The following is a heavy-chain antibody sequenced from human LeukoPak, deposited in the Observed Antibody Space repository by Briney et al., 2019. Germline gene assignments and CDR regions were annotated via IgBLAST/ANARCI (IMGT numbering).Heavy chain of an antibody. J-gene: IGHJ4*02. CDR1: GFTFSSYS. V-gene: IGHV3-21*01. CDR2: ISSSSSYI. D-gene: IGHD6-13*01. CDR3: ARDMAAAGRRTYYFDY. Sequence: GGSLRLSCAASGFTFSSYSMNWVRQAPGKGLEWGSSISSSSSYIYYADSVKGRFTISRDNAKNSLYLQMNSLRAEDTAVYYCARDMAAAGRRTYYFDYWGQGTLVTVSS.